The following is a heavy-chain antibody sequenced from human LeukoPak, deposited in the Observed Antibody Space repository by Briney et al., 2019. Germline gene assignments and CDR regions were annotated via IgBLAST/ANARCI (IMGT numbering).Heavy chain of an antibody. CDR2: TYYRSKWYN. CDR1: GDIFSSNSAA. J-gene: IGHJ5*02. D-gene: IGHD6-19*01. V-gene: IGHV6-1*01. CDR3: ARDSSGWLNWFDP. Sequence: SQTLSLTCALSGDIFSSNSAAWNWIRQSPSRGLEWLVRTYYRSKWYNDYAVSVKSRITINPDTSKNQFSLQLNSVTPEDTAVYYCARDSSGWLNWFDPWGQGTLVTVSS.